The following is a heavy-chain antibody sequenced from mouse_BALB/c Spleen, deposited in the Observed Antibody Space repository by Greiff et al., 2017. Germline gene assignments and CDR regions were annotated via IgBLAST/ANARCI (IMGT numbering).Heavy chain of an antibody. J-gene: IGHJ2*01. CDR1: GYTFTSYW. D-gene: IGHD1-1*01. CDR2: INPSNGRT. V-gene: IGHV1S81*02. CDR3: ARRGYYGPFDY. Sequence: VQLQQSGAELVKPGASVKLSCKASGYTFTSYWMHWVKQRPGQGLEWIGEINPSNGRTNYNEKFKSKATLTVDKSSSTAYMQLSSLTSEDSAVYYCARRGYYGPFDYWGQGTTLTVSS.